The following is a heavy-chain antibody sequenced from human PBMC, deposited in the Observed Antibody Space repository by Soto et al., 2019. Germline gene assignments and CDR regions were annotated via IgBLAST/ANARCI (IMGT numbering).Heavy chain of an antibody. Sequence: VQLVESGGGVVQPGRSLRLSCAASGFTFSSYSMNWVRQAPGKGLEWVSSISSSSSYIYYADSVKGRFTISRDNAKNSLYLQMNSLRAEDTAVYYCARTPGYGDFFDYWGQGTLVTVSS. J-gene: IGHJ4*02. D-gene: IGHD4-17*01. V-gene: IGHV3-21*01. CDR3: ARTPGYGDFFDY. CDR2: ISSSSSYI. CDR1: GFTFSSYS.